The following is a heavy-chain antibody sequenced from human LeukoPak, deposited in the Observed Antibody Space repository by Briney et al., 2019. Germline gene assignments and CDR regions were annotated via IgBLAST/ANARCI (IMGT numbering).Heavy chain of an antibody. D-gene: IGHD1-1*01. CDR2: LSKSGNT. J-gene: IGHJ3*02. CDR1: GGSISSYY. Sequence: SETLSLTCTVSGGSISSYYWSWIRLPPGKGLEWIGDLSKSGNTNYSPSLKSRVTIFGGTSKNQFFLKLSSVTAADTAVYYCARARYVNCFYAFDIWGQGTLVTVSS. CDR3: ARARYVNCFYAFDI. V-gene: IGHV4-59*01.